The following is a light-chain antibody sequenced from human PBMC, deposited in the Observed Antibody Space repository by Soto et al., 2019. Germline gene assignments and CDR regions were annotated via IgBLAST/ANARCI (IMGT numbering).Light chain of an antibody. CDR3: HQHSDWPLT. J-gene: IGKJ4*01. CDR2: EVS. V-gene: IGKV3-11*01. Sequence: EIVLTQSPATLSLPPGKRATLSCRASQSVGNSLAWYQQKPGQAPGLLIHEVSTRATGIPARFSGSGSGTDFTLTISSLEPEDFAVYYCHQHSDWPLTFGAGTRLEIK. CDR1: QSVGNS.